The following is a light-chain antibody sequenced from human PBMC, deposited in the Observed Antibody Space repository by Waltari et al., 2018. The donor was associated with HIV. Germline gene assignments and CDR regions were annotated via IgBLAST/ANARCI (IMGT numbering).Light chain of an antibody. V-gene: IGLV1-44*01. CDR1: SSNIGSYT. J-gene: IGLJ3*02. CDR2: SNN. CDR3: AAWDDSLNGWV. Sequence: QSVLTQPPSASGTPGQRVTISCSGSSSNIGSYTVNWYQQLPVTAPKLLIYSNNRRPSGVPDRCSGSNSGTSASLAISGLQSEDEADYYCAAWDDSLNGWVFGGGTKLTVL.